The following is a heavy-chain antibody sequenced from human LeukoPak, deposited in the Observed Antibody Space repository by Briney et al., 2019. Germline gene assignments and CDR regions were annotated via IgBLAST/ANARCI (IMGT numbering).Heavy chain of an antibody. CDR1: GGSISSSSYY. CDR3: ARETRVATITDAGIAVAGTPRGYYFDY. CDR2: IYYSGST. V-gene: IGHV4-39*07. D-gene: IGHD6-19*01. J-gene: IGHJ4*02. Sequence: PSETLSLTCTVSGGSISSSSYYWGWIRQPPGKGLAWIGSIYYSGSTNYNPSLKSRVTISVDTSKNQFSLKLSSVTAADTAVYYCARETRVATITDAGIAVAGTPRGYYFDYWGQGTLVTVSS.